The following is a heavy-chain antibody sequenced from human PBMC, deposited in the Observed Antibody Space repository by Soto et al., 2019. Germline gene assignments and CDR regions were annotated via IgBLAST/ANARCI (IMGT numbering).Heavy chain of an antibody. D-gene: IGHD1-26*01. V-gene: IGHV1-2*02. CDR3: ARAKRGSFYFDS. Sequence: QVQLVQSGPEMSKPGASVKVSCNTSGYTFTIYFIHWVRQAPGRGLEWMGWINPNSGDTKYAQNFQGRVTMTRDTSISTAYMDLGGLTSDDTAVFFCARAKRGSFYFDSWGQGTLATVSS. J-gene: IGHJ4*02. CDR2: INPNSGDT. CDR1: GYTFTIYF.